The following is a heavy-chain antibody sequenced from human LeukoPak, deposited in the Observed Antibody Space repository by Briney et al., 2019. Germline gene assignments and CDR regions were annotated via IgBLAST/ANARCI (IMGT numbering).Heavy chain of an antibody. CDR1: GGSISSSNW. V-gene: IGHV4-4*02. D-gene: IGHD3-10*01. J-gene: IGHJ4*02. CDR3: ARVWGFGELLGQFGY. Sequence: SSETLSLTCAVSGGSISSSNWWSWVRQPPGKGLEWVGEIYPSGTTNYNPSLKSRVTISVDTSKNQFSLKLSSVTAADTAVYYCARVWGFGELLGQFGYWGQETLVTVSS. CDR2: IYPSGTT.